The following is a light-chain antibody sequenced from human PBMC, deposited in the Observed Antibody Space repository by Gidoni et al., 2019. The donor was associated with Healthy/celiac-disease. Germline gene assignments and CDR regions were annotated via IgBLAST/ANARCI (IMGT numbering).Light chain of an antibody. CDR3: QSYDSSLSGSRV. Sequence: QSVLTPPPSVSGAPGQRVPISCTGSSSNIGAGYDVHWYQQLPGTAPKLLIYGNSNRPSGVPDRCSGSKSGTSASLAITGLQAEDEADYYCQSYDSSLSGSRVFGTGTKVTVL. V-gene: IGLV1-40*01. CDR1: SSNIGAGYD. J-gene: IGLJ1*01. CDR2: GNS.